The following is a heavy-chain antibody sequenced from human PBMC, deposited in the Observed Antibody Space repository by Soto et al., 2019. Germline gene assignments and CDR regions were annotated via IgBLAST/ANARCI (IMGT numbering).Heavy chain of an antibody. CDR1: GFSLSTSGVG. Sequence: SGPTLVNPTQTLTLTCTFSGFSLSTSGVGVGWIRQPPGKALEWLALIYWDNDKRYSPSLRSRLTVTKDTSKNQVVLTMTNMDPVDTATYYCVHSRCGGDCLRSYSSHYYYGMDVWGQGTTVTVSS. J-gene: IGHJ6*02. D-gene: IGHD2-21*02. CDR3: VHSRCGGDCLRSYSSHYYYGMDV. V-gene: IGHV2-5*02. CDR2: IYWDNDK.